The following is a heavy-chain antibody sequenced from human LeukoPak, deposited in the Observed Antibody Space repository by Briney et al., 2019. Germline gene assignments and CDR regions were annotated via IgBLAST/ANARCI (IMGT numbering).Heavy chain of an antibody. CDR3: ARVQYDFWSGYYFDY. J-gene: IGHJ4*02. Sequence: PGGSLRLSCAASGFTVSGSYMSWVRQAPGKGPEWVSVIYSGGSTYYADSVKGRFTISRDNSKNTLYLQMNSLRAEDTAVYYCARVQYDFWSGYYFDYWGQGTLVTVSS. D-gene: IGHD3-3*01. CDR2: IYSGGST. V-gene: IGHV3-66*02. CDR1: GFTVSGSY.